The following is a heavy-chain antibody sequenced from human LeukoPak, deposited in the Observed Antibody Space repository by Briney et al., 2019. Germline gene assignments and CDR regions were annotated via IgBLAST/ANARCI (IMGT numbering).Heavy chain of an antibody. D-gene: IGHD3-10*01. CDR2: IYHSGST. CDR3: ARGRSRVPIDY. Sequence: PSETLSLTCTVSGYSINRGYYWGWIRQPPGKGLGWIGTIYHSGSTYYNPSLKSRITMSVDTSKNQFSLKVNSVTAADTAVYYCARGRSRVPIDYWGQGTLVTVSS. CDR1: GYSINRGYY. V-gene: IGHV4-38-2*02. J-gene: IGHJ4*02.